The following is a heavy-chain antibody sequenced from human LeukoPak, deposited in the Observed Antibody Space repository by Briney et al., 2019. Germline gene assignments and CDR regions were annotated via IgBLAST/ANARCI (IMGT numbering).Heavy chain of an antibody. D-gene: IGHD3-22*01. CDR1: GFTFSSYA. Sequence: GGPLRLSCAASGFTFSSYAMSWVRQAPGKGLEWVSAISGSGGSTYYADSVKGRFTISRDNSKNTLYLQMNSLRAEDTAVYYCAKDNDSSGYYDYWGQGTLVTVSS. CDR3: AKDNDSSGYYDY. V-gene: IGHV3-23*01. J-gene: IGHJ4*02. CDR2: ISGSGGST.